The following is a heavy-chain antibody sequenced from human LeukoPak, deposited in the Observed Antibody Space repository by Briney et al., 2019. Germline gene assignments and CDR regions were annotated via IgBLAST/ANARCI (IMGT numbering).Heavy chain of an antibody. V-gene: IGHV3-23*01. Sequence: GGSLRLSCAASGFTFSSYNMNWVRQAPGKGLEWVSAISGSGGSTYYADSVKGRFTISRDNSKNTLYLQMNSLRAEDTAVYYCATIVGATTEDDYWGQGTLVTVSS. CDR3: ATIVGATTEDDY. D-gene: IGHD1-26*01. J-gene: IGHJ4*02. CDR1: GFTFSSYN. CDR2: ISGSGGST.